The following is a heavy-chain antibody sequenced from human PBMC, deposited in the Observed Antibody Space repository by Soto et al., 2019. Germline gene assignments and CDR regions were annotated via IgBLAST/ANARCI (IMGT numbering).Heavy chain of an antibody. CDR2: ISAYNGNT. CDR3: ARSPAFWDYDFWSGTIGGWFDP. D-gene: IGHD3-3*01. J-gene: IGHJ5*02. CDR1: GYTFTSYG. V-gene: IGHV1-18*01. Sequence: ASVKVSCKASGYTFTSYGISWVRQAPGQGLEWMGWISAYNGNTNYAQKLQGRVTMTTDTSTSTAYMELRSLRSDDTAVYYCARSPAFWDYDFWSGTIGGWFDPWGQGTLVTVSS.